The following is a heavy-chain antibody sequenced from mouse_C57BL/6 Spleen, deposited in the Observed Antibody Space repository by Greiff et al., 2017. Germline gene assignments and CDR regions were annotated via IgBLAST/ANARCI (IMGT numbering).Heavy chain of an antibody. Sequence: QVQLQQSGAELVKPGASVKMSCKASGYTFTTYPIEWMNQNHGKSLEWIGNFNPYNDDTKYNEKFKGQATVTVEKSSSTVYLELSRLTSDDSAVYYCARRGYDVAWFAYWGQGTLVTVSA. CDR1: GYTFTTYP. CDR2: FNPYNDDT. J-gene: IGHJ3*01. V-gene: IGHV1-47*01. D-gene: IGHD2-2*01. CDR3: ARRGYDVAWFAY.